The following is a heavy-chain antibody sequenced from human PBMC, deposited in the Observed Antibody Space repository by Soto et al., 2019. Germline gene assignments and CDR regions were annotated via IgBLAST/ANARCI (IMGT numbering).Heavy chain of an antibody. CDR1: GYTFTSYA. J-gene: IGHJ3*02. Sequence: ASVKVSCKASGYTFTSYAMHWVRQAPGQRLEWMGWINAGNDNTKYSQKFQGRVTITRDTYASTAYMELSRLRSEDTADYYSAPVRSTAASIHAFDIWEKRAMV. CDR2: INAGNDNT. V-gene: IGHV1-3*01. D-gene: IGHD6-6*01. CDR3: APVRSTAASIHAFDI.